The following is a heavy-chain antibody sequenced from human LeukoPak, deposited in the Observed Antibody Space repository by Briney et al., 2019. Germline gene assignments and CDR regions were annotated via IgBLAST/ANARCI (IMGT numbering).Heavy chain of an antibody. D-gene: IGHD3-16*01. CDR2: IYTSGST. CDR3: ARGGPPRSLFDY. Sequence: SETLSLTCTVTGGSISSGSYYWSWIRQPAGKGLEWIGRIYTSGSTNYNPSLKSRVTISVDTSKNQFSLKLSSVTAADTAVYYCARGGPPRSLFDYRGQGTLVTVSS. J-gene: IGHJ4*02. V-gene: IGHV4-61*02. CDR1: GGSISSGSYY.